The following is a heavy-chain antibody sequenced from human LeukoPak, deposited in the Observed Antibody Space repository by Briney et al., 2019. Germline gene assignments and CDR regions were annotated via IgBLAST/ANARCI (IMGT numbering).Heavy chain of an antibody. V-gene: IGHV4-59*02. CDR3: ARYSNHVDYFDS. CDR2: VYYTGTS. J-gene: IGHJ4*02. Sequence: SETLSLTCTVSGDSVSSHYWSWIRQPPGKGLEWIAYVYYTGTSNYNPSLKSRVTISIDTSKNQSSLKLISVTAADTAVYYCARYSNHVDYFDSWGQGTLVTVSS. D-gene: IGHD4-11*01. CDR1: GDSVSSHY.